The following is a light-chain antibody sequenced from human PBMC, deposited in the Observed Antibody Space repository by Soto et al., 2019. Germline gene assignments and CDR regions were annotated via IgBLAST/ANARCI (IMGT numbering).Light chain of an antibody. J-gene: IGKJ1*01. V-gene: IGKV3-20*01. Sequence: IVLTQSPGTLSVSPGERATLSCRTSQSVSNNYLAWYQQKPGQAPRLLIYGASSRATGIPDRFSGSGSGTDFTLSISRLEPEDFAVYYCQQYSSLWTFGQGTKV. CDR1: QSVSNNY. CDR3: QQYSSLWT. CDR2: GAS.